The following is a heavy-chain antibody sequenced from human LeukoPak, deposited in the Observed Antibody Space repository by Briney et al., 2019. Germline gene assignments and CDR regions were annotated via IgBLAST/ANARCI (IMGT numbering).Heavy chain of an antibody. Sequence: PGGSLRLSCAASGFTFSSYGMHWVRQAPGKGLEWVAVISYDGSNKYNEDSVKGRFTISRDNSKNTLYLQMNSLRAEDTAVYYCAELGITMIGGVWGKGTTVTISS. CDR1: GFTFSSYG. V-gene: IGHV3-30*18. CDR2: ISYDGSNK. CDR3: AELGITMIGGV. D-gene: IGHD3-10*02. J-gene: IGHJ6*04.